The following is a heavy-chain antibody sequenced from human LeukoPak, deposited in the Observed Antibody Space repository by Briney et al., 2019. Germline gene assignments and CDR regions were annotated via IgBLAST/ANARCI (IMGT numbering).Heavy chain of an antibody. D-gene: IGHD3-22*01. CDR2: INPNNGGT. CDR3: ARDLASNVLYSSGQSH. J-gene: IGHJ4*02. CDR1: GYTFTGYY. V-gene: IGHV1-2*02. Sequence: ASVTVSCKASGYTFTGYYMRWVRQAPGQGLEWMGWINPNNGGTNYAQKFRGRVTMTRDTSISTFYMELSSLRSDDTAVYYCARDLASNVLYSSGQSHWGQGTLVTVSS.